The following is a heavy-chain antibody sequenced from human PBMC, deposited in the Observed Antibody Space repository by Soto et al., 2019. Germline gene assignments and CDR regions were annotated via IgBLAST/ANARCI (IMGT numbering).Heavy chain of an antibody. D-gene: IGHD5-18*01. V-gene: IGHV3-48*03. CDR2: ISSSGSTI. Sequence: ESGGGLVQPGGSLRLSCAASGFTFSSYEMNWVRQAPGKGLEWVSYISSSGSTIYYADSVKGRFTISRDNAKNSLYLQMNSLRAEDTAVYYCVSPSNSYGPFNFDYWGQGTLVTVSS. J-gene: IGHJ4*02. CDR3: VSPSNSYGPFNFDY. CDR1: GFTFSSYE.